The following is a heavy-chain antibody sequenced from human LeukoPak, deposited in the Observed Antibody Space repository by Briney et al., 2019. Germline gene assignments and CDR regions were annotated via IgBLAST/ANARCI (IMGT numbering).Heavy chain of an antibody. V-gene: IGHV3-15*01. Sequence: PGGSLRLSCAASGFTFSSYWMTWVRQAPGKGLEWVGRIKSKAHGGTADYVASVEGRFIISRNDSEDTMYLQMNSLKIEDTGVYYCTTDKDFWGGYQDFWGQGVLVSVSS. J-gene: IGHJ4*02. D-gene: IGHD3-3*01. CDR1: GFTFSSYW. CDR2: IKSKAHGGTA. CDR3: TTDKDFWGGYQDF.